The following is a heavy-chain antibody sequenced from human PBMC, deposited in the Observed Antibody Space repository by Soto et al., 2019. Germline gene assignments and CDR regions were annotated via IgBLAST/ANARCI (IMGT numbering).Heavy chain of an antibody. Sequence: QVQLQPWGAGLLKPSETLSLTCAVYGGSFSGYYWSWIRQPPGKGLEWIGAINHSGSTNYNPSLKSRVTISVDTSTNQFALKLSSVTAADTAVYYCAREGGYCSGGSCYPFYWGQRTLVTVSS. D-gene: IGHD2-15*01. CDR2: INHSGST. CDR1: GGSFSGYY. CDR3: AREGGYCSGGSCYPFY. J-gene: IGHJ4*02. V-gene: IGHV4-34*01.